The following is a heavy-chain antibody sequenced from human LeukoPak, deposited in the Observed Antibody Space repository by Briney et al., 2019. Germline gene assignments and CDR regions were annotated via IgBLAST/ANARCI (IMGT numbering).Heavy chain of an antibody. CDR2: ISGSGGNT. CDR1: GFTFSSYA. V-gene: IGHV3-23*01. Sequence: PGGSLRLSCAASGFTFSSYAMSWVRQAPGKGLEWVSTISGSGGNTYYADSVKGRFTISRDNSKNTLYLQMNSLRAEDTAVYYCAKAEYGAVDYWGQGTLVTVSS. CDR3: AKAEYGAVDY. D-gene: IGHD4/OR15-4a*01. J-gene: IGHJ4*02.